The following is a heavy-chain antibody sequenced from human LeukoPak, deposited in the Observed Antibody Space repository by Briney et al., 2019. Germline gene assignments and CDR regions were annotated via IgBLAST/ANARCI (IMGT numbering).Heavy chain of an antibody. V-gene: IGHV3-48*03. Sequence: GGSLRLSCAASGFTFSSYEMNWVRQAPGKGLEWVSYISSSGSTIYYADSVKGRFTISRDNAKNSLYLQMNGLRAEDTAVYYCARELAAAGPSDGMDVWGQGTTVTVSS. J-gene: IGHJ6*02. CDR1: GFTFSSYE. D-gene: IGHD6-13*01. CDR2: ISSSGSTI. CDR3: ARELAAAGPSDGMDV.